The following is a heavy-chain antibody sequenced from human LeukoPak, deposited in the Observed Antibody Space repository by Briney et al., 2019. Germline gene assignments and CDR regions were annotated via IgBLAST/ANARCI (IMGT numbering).Heavy chain of an antibody. CDR3: ARARLLRYFDWLLENPRELWFDP. D-gene: IGHD3-9*01. V-gene: IGHV1-18*01. CDR2: ISAYNGNT. J-gene: IGHJ5*02. Sequence: GASVKVSCKASGYTFTSYGISWVRQAPGQGLEWMGWISAYNGNTNYAQKLQGRVTMTTDTSTSTAYMELRSLRSDDTAVYYCARARLLRYFDWLLENPRELWFDPWGQGTLVTVSS. CDR1: GYTFTSYG.